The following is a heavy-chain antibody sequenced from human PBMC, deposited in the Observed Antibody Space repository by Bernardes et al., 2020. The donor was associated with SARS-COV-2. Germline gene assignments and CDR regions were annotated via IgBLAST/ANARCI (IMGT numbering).Heavy chain of an antibody. CDR3: ASVTWSSHDGFDI. CDR2: MYPKTGDT. CDR1: GYTFTAYH. D-gene: IGHD6-13*01. J-gene: IGHJ3*02. V-gene: IGHV1-2*02. Sequence: ASWQVSCKASGYTFTAYHIHWVRQAPGQGLEWMGWMYPKTGDTKFAQNFQGRVTMTRDTSVSTAYMELSRLRFDDTAVYYCASVTWSSHDGFDIWGQGTVVTVSS.